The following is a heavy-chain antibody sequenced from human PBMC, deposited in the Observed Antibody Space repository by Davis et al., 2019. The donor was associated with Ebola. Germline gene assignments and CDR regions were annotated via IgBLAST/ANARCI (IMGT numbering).Heavy chain of an antibody. J-gene: IGHJ6*02. CDR2: IYYSGST. CDR1: GGSISSGDYY. V-gene: IGHV4-61*08. D-gene: IGHD3-16*01. CDR3: ARGSITFGGGGMDV. Sequence: PSETLSLTCTVSGGSISSGDYYWSWIRQPPGKGLEWIGYIYYSGSTNYNPSLKSRVTISVDTSKNQFSLKLSSVTAADTAVYYCARGSITFGGGGMDVWGQGTTVTVSS.